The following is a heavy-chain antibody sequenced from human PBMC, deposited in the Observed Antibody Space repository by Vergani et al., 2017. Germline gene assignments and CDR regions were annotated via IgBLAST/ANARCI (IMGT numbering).Heavy chain of an antibody. Sequence: QVQLQESGPGLVKPSQTLSLTCTVSGGSISSGGYYWSWIRQHPGKGLEWIGYIYYSGSTYYNPSLKSRVTISVDTSKNQFSLKLSSVTAADTAVYYCARAPDMVVPAAYVYFQHWGQGTLVTVSS. J-gene: IGHJ1*01. CDR2: IYYSGST. CDR3: ARAPDMVVPAAYVYFQH. D-gene: IGHD2-2*01. CDR1: GGSISSGGYY. V-gene: IGHV4-31*03.